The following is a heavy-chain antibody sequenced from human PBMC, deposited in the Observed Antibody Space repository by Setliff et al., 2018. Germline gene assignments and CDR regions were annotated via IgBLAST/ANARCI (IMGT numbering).Heavy chain of an antibody. J-gene: IGHJ6*03. V-gene: IGHV1-8*02. D-gene: IGHD3-3*01. Sequence: GASVKVSCKASGYTFTAYDIVWVRQATGQGLEWMGWMNPNSGRTGYPQKFQGRVTMTRNTSISTAYMELSSLRSGDTAVYFCARGALVLQFLEWLPRFYYMDVWGKGTTVTVSS. CDR1: GYTFTAYD. CDR3: ARGALVLQFLEWLPRFYYMDV. CDR2: MNPNSGRT.